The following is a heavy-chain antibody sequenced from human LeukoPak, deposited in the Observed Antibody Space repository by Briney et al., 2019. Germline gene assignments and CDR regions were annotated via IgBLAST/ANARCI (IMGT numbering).Heavy chain of an antibody. Sequence: GGSLRLSCAASGFTFSSYAMSWVRQAPGKGLEWVSAISGGGGSTYSADSVKGRFTISRDNSKNTLYVQMNSLRAEDTAVYYCAKGNSGWYDFDYWGQGNLVTVSS. CDR3: AKGNSGWYDFDY. V-gene: IGHV3-23*01. D-gene: IGHD6-19*01. CDR2: ISGGGGST. CDR1: GFTFSSYA. J-gene: IGHJ4*02.